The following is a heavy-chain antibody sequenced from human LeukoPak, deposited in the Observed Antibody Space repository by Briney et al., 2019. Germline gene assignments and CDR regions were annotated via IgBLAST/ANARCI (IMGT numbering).Heavy chain of an antibody. J-gene: IGHJ5*02. D-gene: IGHD4-23*01. V-gene: IGHV3-53*01. CDR2: IYSGGST. Sequence: PGGSLRLSCAASGFTVSSNYMSWVRQAPGKGLEWVSVIYSGGSTYYADSVKGRFTISRDNSKNTLYLQMNSLRAEDTAVYYCARANLDGYDYVGNPRWFDPWGQGALVTVSS. CDR3: ARANLDGYDYVGNPRWFDP. CDR1: GFTVSSNY.